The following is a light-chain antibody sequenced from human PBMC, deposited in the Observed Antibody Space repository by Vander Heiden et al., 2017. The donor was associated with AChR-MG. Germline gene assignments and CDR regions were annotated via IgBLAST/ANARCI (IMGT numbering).Light chain of an antibody. CDR3: RVWDSSSDHWV. V-gene: IGLV3-21*02. J-gene: IGLJ3*02. Sequence: SYVLTQPPSVSVAPGQMARITCGGNSIGSKTVHWYQQKPGQAPVVVVQDDSDRPSGIPERFSGSNSGNTATLTISRVEAGDEADYHCRVWDSSSDHWVFGGGTRLIVL. CDR2: DDS. CDR1: SIGSKT.